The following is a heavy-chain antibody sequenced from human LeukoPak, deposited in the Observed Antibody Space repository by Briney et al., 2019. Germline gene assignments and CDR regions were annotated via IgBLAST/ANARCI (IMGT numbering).Heavy chain of an antibody. CDR3: ARDRESELADY. Sequence: GGSLRLSCAASGFTFSSYSVNWVRQAPGKGREWVSSISSSSNYIYHADSVKRRFSIPRDNAKNSLYLQMNSLRAEGTAVYDCARDRESELADYWSQGTLVTVSS. V-gene: IGHV3-21*01. CDR2: ISSSSNYI. J-gene: IGHJ4*02. CDR1: GFTFSSYS. D-gene: IGHD1-26*01.